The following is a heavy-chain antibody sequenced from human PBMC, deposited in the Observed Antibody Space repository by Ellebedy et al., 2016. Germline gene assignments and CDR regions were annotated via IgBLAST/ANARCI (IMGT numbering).Heavy chain of an antibody. Sequence: GESLKISXAASGFTFSSYAMSWVRQAPGKGLEWVANIKQDGSEKNYVDSVKGRFTISRDNAKNSLHLQMNSLRADDTAVYYCARGDVWGKGTTVTVSS. CDR3: ARGDV. CDR2: IKQDGSEK. CDR1: GFTFSSYA. V-gene: IGHV3-7*01. J-gene: IGHJ6*04.